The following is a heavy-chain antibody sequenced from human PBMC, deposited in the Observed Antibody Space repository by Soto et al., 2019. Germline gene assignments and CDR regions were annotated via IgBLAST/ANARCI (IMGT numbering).Heavy chain of an antibody. Sequence: ASVKVSCKASGYTFTNYAMHWVRQAPGQRLEWMGWINAGNGNTKYSQKFQGRVTITRDTSASTAYMELRSLTSDDTAVYYCARDPSNTSGGQLYLDYWGQGTLVT. CDR3: ARDPSNTSGGQLYLDY. V-gene: IGHV1-3*01. CDR2: INAGNGNT. J-gene: IGHJ4*02. D-gene: IGHD3-22*01. CDR1: GYTFTNYA.